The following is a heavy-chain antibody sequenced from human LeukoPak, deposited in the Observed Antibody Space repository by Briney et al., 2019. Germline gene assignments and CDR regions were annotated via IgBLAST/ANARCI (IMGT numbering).Heavy chain of an antibody. V-gene: IGHV1-69*04. CDR2: IIPILGIA. CDR1: GGTFSSYA. D-gene: IGHD4-17*01. CDR3: ARDPYGDYSNPNDY. Sequence: GSSVTVSCKASGGTFSSYAISWVRQAPGQGLEWMGRIIPILGIANYAQKFQGRVTITADKYTSTAYMELSSLRSEDTAVYYCARDPYGDYSNPNDYWGQGTLVTVSS. J-gene: IGHJ4*02.